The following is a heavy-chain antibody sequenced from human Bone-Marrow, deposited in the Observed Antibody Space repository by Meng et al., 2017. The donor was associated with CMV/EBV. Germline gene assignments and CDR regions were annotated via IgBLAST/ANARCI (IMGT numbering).Heavy chain of an antibody. V-gene: IGHV4-39*06. CDR1: GGSTSSNDYY. D-gene: IGHD2-15*01. CDR2: IYYNGRT. Sequence: SDLWSSTCHLLGGSTSSNDYYWGWVRQPPGKGLEWIGSIYYNGRTHYNPSLKSRVTISLDTSKNQFTLNLNSVTAADTAVYYCARSLYCSGGSCTSGYFDYWGQGTLVTVSS. CDR3: ARSLYCSGGSCTSGYFDY. J-gene: IGHJ4*02.